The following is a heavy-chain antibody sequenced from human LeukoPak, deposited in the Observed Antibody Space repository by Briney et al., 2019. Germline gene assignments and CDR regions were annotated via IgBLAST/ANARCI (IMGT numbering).Heavy chain of an antibody. J-gene: IGHJ5*02. CDR1: GGSISSSSYY. V-gene: IGHV4-39*07. CDR3: ARDSPFDP. Sequence: SETLSLTCTVSGGSISSSSYYWGWIRQPPGKGLEWIGSIYYSGSTYYNPSLKSRVTISVDTSKNQFSLKLSSVTAADTAVYYCARDSPFDPWGQGTLVTVSS. CDR2: IYYSGST.